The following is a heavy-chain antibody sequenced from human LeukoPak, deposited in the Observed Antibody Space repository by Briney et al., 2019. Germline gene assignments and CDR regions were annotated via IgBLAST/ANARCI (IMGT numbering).Heavy chain of an antibody. V-gene: IGHV3-11*01. CDR3: ARQGSEIDY. Sequence: PSETLSLTCAVYGGSFSGYYWSWIRQAPGKGLEWLSCISSSGDTIYYADSVKGRFTVSRDNAENSLYLQMNSLRAEDTAMYYCARQGSEIDYWGQGTLVTVSS. J-gene: IGHJ4*02. CDR1: GGSFSGYY. CDR2: ISSSGDTI.